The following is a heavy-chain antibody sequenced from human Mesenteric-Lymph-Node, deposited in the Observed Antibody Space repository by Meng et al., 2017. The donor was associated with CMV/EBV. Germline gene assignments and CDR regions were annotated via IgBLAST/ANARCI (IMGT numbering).Heavy chain of an antibody. CDR1: GFTFSRYW. J-gene: IGHJ4*02. D-gene: IGHD4-23*01. Sequence: GESLKISCAASGFTFSRYWMHWVRQAPGKGLEWVANIKQDGSEKYYVDSVKGRFTISRDNAKNSLYLQMNSLRAEDTAVYYCARETTVVTPESFDYWGQGTLVTVSS. CDR3: ARETTVVTPESFDY. CDR2: IKQDGSEK. V-gene: IGHV3-7*01.